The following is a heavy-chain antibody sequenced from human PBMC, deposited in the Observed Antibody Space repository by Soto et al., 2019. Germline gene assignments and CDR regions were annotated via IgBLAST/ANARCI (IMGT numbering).Heavy chain of an antibody. CDR3: ARGAADTAMVDS. CDR2: IFYSGST. CDR1: GGSIRSYY. V-gene: IGHV4-59*01. J-gene: IGHJ4*02. D-gene: IGHD5-18*01. Sequence: SETLSLTCTVSGGSIRSYYWTWIRQPPGKGLEWLGYIFYSGSTFYNPSLKGRVTISIHTSKSQFSLQLTSVTAADTAAYYCARGAADTAMVDSWGQGTLVTVSS.